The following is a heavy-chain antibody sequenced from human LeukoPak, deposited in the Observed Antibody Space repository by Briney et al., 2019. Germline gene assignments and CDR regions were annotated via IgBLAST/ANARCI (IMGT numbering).Heavy chain of an antibody. Sequence: GGSLRLSCAASGFTFAEYTMHWVRQAPGKGLEWVSLISWNGARIHYADSVKGRFTISRDNSKNSLYLQMNSLRAEDTALYYCVKDLVAASENVRGWYPMDYWGQGTLVTVSS. V-gene: IGHV3-43*01. CDR1: GFTFAEYT. J-gene: IGHJ4*02. D-gene: IGHD6-19*01. CDR2: ISWNGARI. CDR3: VKDLVAASENVRGWYPMDY.